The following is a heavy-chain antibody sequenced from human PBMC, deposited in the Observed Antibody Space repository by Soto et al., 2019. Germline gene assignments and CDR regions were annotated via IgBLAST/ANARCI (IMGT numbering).Heavy chain of an antibody. Sequence: SETLSLTCSVSGASIRSYYWHWIRQPPGKGLEWIGYVYTSDYTRYSSSLKSRVTISVDTSKSQFYLRLNSVTAADTAVYYCASSHGHPGDFFYYNGMDVWGQGTTVTVSS. D-gene: IGHD3-10*01. CDR3: ASSHGHPGDFFYYNGMDV. CDR2: VYTSDYT. J-gene: IGHJ6*02. V-gene: IGHV4-4*08. CDR1: GASIRSYY.